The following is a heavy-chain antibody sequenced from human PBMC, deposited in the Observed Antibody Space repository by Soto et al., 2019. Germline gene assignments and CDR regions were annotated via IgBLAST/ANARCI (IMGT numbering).Heavy chain of an antibody. D-gene: IGHD4-4*01. J-gene: IGHJ6*02. CDR3: ARGAVTTMNYYYYYGMDV. CDR1: GGSISSGGYY. V-gene: IGHV4-31*02. Sequence: KTSETLSLTCTVSGGSISSGGYYWSWIRQHPGKGLEWIGYIYYSGSTYYNPSLKSRVTISVDTSKNQFSLKLSSVTAADTAVYYCARGAVTTMNYYYYYGMDVWGQGTTVTVSS. CDR2: IYYSGST.